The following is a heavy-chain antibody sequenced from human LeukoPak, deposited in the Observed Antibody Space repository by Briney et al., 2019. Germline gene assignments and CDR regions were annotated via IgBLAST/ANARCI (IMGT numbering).Heavy chain of an antibody. CDR3: ARDGAAADDYYYYYGMDV. V-gene: IGHV6-1*01. D-gene: IGHD6-13*01. CDR1: GDSVSSKSAA. CDR2: TYYRSKWYN. J-gene: IGHJ6*02. Sequence: SQTLSLTCAISGDSVSSKSAAWNWIRQPPSRGLEWLGRTYYRSKWYNDYAVSVKSRITINPDTSKNQFSLQLNSVTPEDTAVYYCARDGAAADDYYYYYGMDVWGQGTTVTVSS.